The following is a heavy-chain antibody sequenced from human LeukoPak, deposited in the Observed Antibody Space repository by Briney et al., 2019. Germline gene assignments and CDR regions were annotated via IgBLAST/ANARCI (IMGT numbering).Heavy chain of an antibody. D-gene: IGHD5-24*01. V-gene: IGHV4-34*01. Sequence: SETLSLTCTVSGGSISSYYWSWIRQPPGKGLEWIGEIHHSGSTNYSPSLKSRVTISVDTSKNQFPLKLSSVTAADTAVYYCARSRGWLQSHPLGYWGQGTLVAVSS. CDR3: ARSRGWLQSHPLGY. CDR1: GGSISSYY. J-gene: IGHJ4*02. CDR2: IHHSGST.